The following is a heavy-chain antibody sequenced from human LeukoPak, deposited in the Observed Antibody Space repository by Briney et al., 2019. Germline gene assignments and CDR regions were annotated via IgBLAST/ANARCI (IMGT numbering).Heavy chain of an antibody. CDR1: GFTFSSYW. CDR3: ARXLSGYSSSLGY. CDR2: INSDGSST. J-gene: IGHJ4*02. V-gene: IGHV3-74*01. D-gene: IGHD6-6*01. Sequence: GGSLXLSCAASGFTFSSYWMHWVRHAPGKGLVWVSRINSDGSSTTYADSVKGRFTISRDNAKNKLYLQMNSLRAEETAVYYXARXLSGYSSSLGYWGQGTLVTVSS.